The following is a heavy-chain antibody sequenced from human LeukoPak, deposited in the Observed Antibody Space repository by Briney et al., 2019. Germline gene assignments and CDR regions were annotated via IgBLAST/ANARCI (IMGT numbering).Heavy chain of an antibody. CDR1: GYTFTGYY. CDR3: ARDLNDFWSGYRY. J-gene: IGHJ4*02. D-gene: IGHD3-3*01. Sequence: GASVKVSCKASGYTFTGYYMHWVRQAPGQGLEWMGWINPNSGGTNYAQKFQGRVTMTRDTSISTAYMELSRLRSDDTAVYYCARDLNDFWSGYRYWGQGTLVTVSS. CDR2: INPNSGGT. V-gene: IGHV1-2*02.